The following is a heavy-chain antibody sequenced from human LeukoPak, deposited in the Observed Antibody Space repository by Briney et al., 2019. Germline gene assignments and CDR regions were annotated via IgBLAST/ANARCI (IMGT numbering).Heavy chain of an antibody. V-gene: IGHV3-48*03. J-gene: IGHJ4*02. Sequence: GGSLRLSCAASGFTFSSYEMNWVRQAPGKGLEWVSHISSSGSTIYYADSVKGRFTISRDNAKNSLYLQMNSLRAEDTAVYYCARVRSGWYDFDYWSQGTLVTVSS. CDR1: GFTFSSYE. D-gene: IGHD6-19*01. CDR3: ARVRSGWYDFDY. CDR2: ISSSGSTI.